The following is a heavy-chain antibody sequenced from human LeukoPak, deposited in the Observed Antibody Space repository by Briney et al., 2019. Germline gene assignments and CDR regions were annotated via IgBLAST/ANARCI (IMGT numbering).Heavy chain of an antibody. D-gene: IGHD3-16*02. CDR2: IYYSGST. CDR3: ARKSYYYVWGSYRYRDAFDI. J-gene: IGHJ3*02. V-gene: IGHV4-30-4*01. Sequence: SETLSLTCTVSGGSISSGDYYWSWIRQPPAKGLEWIGYIYYSGSTYYNPSLKSRVTISVDTSKNQFSLKLSSVTAADTAVYYCARKSYYYVWGSYRYRDAFDIWGQGTMVTVSS. CDR1: GGSISSGDYY.